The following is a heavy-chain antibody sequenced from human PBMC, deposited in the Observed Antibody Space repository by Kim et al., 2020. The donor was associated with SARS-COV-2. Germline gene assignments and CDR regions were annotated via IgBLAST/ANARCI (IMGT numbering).Heavy chain of an antibody. V-gene: IGHV3-23*01. Sequence: GGSLRLSCAASGFTFSSYAMSWVRQAPGKGLEWVSAISGSGGSTYYADSVRGWFTISRDNSKNTLYLQMNSLRAEDTAVYYCANHYGSGSSSLDYWGQGTLVTVSS. CDR2: ISGSGGST. J-gene: IGHJ4*02. CDR3: ANHYGSGSSSLDY. D-gene: IGHD3-10*01. CDR1: GFTFSSYA.